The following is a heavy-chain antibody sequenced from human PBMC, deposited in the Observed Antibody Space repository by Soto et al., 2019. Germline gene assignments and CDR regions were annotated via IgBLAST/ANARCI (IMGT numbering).Heavy chain of an antibody. D-gene: IGHD1-26*01. Sequence: EVQLLESGGGLVQPGGSLKLSCAASGFSFDSHSMSWVRQAPGKGLEWVAGISGSGYSKYHADSVRGRFTISRDNSWNTLNLQMNSLRAEDTALYYCAKSRGDRWSTYSFDGWGQGTVVTVSS. CDR1: GFSFDSHS. CDR2: ISGSGYSK. CDR3: AKSRGDRWSTYSFDG. V-gene: IGHV3-23*01. J-gene: IGHJ4*02.